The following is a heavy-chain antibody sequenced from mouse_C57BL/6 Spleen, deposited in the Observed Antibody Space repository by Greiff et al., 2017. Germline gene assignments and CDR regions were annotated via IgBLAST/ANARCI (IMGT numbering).Heavy chain of an antibody. Sequence: QVQLQQPGAELVMPGASVKLSCKASGYTFTSYWMHWVKQRPGQGLEWIGEIDPSDSYTNYNQKFKGKSTLTVDKSSSTAYMQLSSLTSEDSAVYYCAREGTTGFDDWGQGTTLTVSS. V-gene: IGHV1-69*01. D-gene: IGHD2-14*01. CDR2: IDPSDSYT. J-gene: IGHJ2*01. CDR3: AREGTTGFDD. CDR1: GYTFTSYW.